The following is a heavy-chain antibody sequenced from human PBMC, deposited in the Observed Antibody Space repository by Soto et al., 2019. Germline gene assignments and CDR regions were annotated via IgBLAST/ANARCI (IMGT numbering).Heavy chain of an antibody. CDR1: GYTFTSYY. V-gene: IGHV1-46*01. Sequence: QVQLVQSGAEVKKPGASVKVSCKASGYTFTSYYMHWVRQAPGQGLEWMGIINPSGGSTSYAQKFQGRVTMTRDTSTSTVYMELSSLRYEDTAVYYCARDDVAAAGGDWGQGTLVTVSS. CDR3: ARDDVAAAGGD. J-gene: IGHJ4*02. D-gene: IGHD6-13*01. CDR2: INPSGGST.